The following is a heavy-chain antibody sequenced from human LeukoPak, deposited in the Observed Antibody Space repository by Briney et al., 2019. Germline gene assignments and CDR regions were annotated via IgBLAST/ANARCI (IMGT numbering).Heavy chain of an antibody. CDR3: ARRGITGTWYYFDY. CDR1: GVSFSGYY. Sequence: SETLSLTCAVYGVSFSGYYRSWIRQPPGKGLEWIGYIYSSGSTNYNPSLRSRVTISVDTSKNQFSLKLSSVTAADTAVYYCARRGITGTWYYFDYWGQGTLVTVSS. D-gene: IGHD1/OR15-1a*01. J-gene: IGHJ4*02. V-gene: IGHV4-59*01. CDR2: IYSSGST.